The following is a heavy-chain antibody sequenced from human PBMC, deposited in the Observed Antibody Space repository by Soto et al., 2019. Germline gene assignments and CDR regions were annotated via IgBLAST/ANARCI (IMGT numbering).Heavy chain of an antibody. Sequence: QVQLVESGGGVVQPGRSLRLSCAASGVTFSRYAMHWVRQAPGKGLEWVALISYDGSNKYYADSVKGRFTISRDNSKNTLYLQMNSLRAEDTAVYCCARDYATGYYYYGMDAWGQGTTVTISS. D-gene: IGHD3-10*01. J-gene: IGHJ6*02. CDR3: ARDYATGYYYYGMDA. CDR1: GVTFSRYA. CDR2: ISYDGSNK. V-gene: IGHV3-30-3*01.